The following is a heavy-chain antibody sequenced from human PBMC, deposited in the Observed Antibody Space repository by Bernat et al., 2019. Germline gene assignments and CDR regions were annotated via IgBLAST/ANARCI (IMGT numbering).Heavy chain of an antibody. CDR3: ASDRLYGELFSYYFDY. CDR2: IWYDGSNK. Sequence: QVQLVESGGGVVQPGRSLRLSCAASGFTFSSYGMHWVRQAPGKGLEWVAFIWYDGSNKYYEDSVKGRFTISRDNSKNTLYLQMNSLRAEDTAVYYCASDRLYGELFSYYFDYWGQGTLVTVSS. D-gene: IGHD3-10*01. CDR1: GFTFSSYG. J-gene: IGHJ4*02. V-gene: IGHV3-33*01.